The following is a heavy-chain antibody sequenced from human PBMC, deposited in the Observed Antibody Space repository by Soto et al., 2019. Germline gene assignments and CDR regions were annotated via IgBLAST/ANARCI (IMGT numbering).Heavy chain of an antibody. CDR2: ISYDGSNK. D-gene: IGHD5-12*01. CDR3: AKSRWLQSGGFDY. Sequence: QVQLVESGGGVVQPGRSLRLSCAASGFTFSSYGMHWVRQAPGKGLEWVAVISYDGSNKYYADSVKGRFTISRDNSKNTLYLQMNSLRAEDTAVYYCAKSRWLQSGGFDYWGQGTLVTVSS. V-gene: IGHV3-30*18. J-gene: IGHJ4*02. CDR1: GFTFSSYG.